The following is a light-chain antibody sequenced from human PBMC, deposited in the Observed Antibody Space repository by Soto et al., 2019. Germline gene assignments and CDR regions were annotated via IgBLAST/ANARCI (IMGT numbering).Light chain of an antibody. V-gene: IGKV2-28*01. CDR2: MGS. J-gene: IGKJ4*01. CDR1: QSLLHSHGYTY. CDR3: MQALQTPLT. Sequence: DIVMTQSPVSLPVTPGEPASISCRSSQSLLHSHGYTYLDWYLQKPGQSPQLLIYMGSTRASGVPDRFSGSGSGTDFTLKISRVEAEDVGVYYCMQALQTPLTFGGGTKLEIK.